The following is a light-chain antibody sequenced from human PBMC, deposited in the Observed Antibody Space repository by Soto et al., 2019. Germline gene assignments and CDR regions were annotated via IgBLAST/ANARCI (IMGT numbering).Light chain of an antibody. Sequence: QSVLTQPPSVSGAPGQRVTGSCTGSSSNIGAGYDVHWYQQLPGTAPKLLIYGNSNRPSGVPDRFSGSKSGTSASLAITGLQAEDEADYYCQSYDSSLSGVVFGGETKLTVL. CDR1: SSNIGAGYD. J-gene: IGLJ2*01. V-gene: IGLV1-40*01. CDR2: GNS. CDR3: QSYDSSLSGVV.